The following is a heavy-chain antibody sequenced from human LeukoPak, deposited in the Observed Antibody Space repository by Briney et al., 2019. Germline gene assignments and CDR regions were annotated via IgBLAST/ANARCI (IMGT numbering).Heavy chain of an antibody. CDR3: GKGARSSAFDP. CDR2: IDATGTVT. V-gene: IGHV3-23*01. CDR1: GFTSSSYA. Sequence: GGSLRLSCAASGFTSSSYAMSWVRQAPGQGLEWVSSIDATGTVTFYADSVKGRYTISRDNSKNTLYLQMNSLRAEDTALYYCGKGARSSAFDPWGQGTLVTVSS. J-gene: IGHJ5*02. D-gene: IGHD6-13*01.